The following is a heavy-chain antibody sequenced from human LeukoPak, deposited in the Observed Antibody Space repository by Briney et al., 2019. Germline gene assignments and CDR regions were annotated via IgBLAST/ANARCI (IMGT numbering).Heavy chain of an antibody. CDR2: ISSDGSST. D-gene: IGHD4-23*01. CDR1: GFTLSSYW. Sequence: GGSLRLSCAASGFTLSSYWMHWVRQAPGKGLVWVSRISSDGSSTTYADSVKGRFTISRDNAMNTAYLQMNSLRVEDTAVYYCTRVPVGSNGWFDPWDQGTLVTVSS. V-gene: IGHV3-74*01. J-gene: IGHJ5*02. CDR3: TRVPVGSNGWFDP.